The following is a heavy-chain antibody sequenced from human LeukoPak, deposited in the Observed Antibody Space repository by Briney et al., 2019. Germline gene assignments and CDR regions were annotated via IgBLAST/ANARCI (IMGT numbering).Heavy chain of an antibody. Sequence: PGGSLRLSCAASGFTFSSYSMNWVRQAPGKGLEWVSSISSSSSYIYYADSVKGRFTISRDNAKNSLYLQMNSLRAEDTAVYYCARAMSPHDAFDIWGQGTKVTVSS. J-gene: IGHJ3*02. CDR2: ISSSSSYI. CDR3: ARAMSPHDAFDI. D-gene: IGHD5/OR15-5a*01. CDR1: GFTFSSYS. V-gene: IGHV3-21*01.